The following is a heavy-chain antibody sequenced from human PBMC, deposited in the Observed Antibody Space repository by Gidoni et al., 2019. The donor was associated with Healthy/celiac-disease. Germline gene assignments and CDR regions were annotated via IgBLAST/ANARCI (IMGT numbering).Heavy chain of an antibody. V-gene: IGHV4-34*01. CDR1: GRSFSGYY. Sequence: QVQLQQWGAGLLKPSETLSLNCAVYGRSFSGYYWSWIRQPPGKGVEWIGEINHSGSANYNPTLKSRVTISVDTSKNQFSLKLSSVTAADTAVYYCARATVVTSRNWYFDLWGRGTLVTVSS. J-gene: IGHJ2*01. D-gene: IGHD4-17*01. CDR2: INHSGSA. CDR3: ARATVVTSRNWYFDL.